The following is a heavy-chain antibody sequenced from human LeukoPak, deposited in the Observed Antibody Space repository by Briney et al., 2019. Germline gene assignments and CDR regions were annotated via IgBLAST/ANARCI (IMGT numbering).Heavy chain of an antibody. V-gene: IGHV1-69*06. CDR2: IIPIFGTA. CDR1: GGTFSSYA. CDR3: ASLGIAAAGTSYGWFDP. Sequence: GASVKVSCKASGGTFSSYAISWVRQAPGRGLEWMGGIIPIFGTANYAQKFQGRVTITADKSTSTAYMELSSLRSEDTAVYYCASLGIAAAGTSYGWFDPWGQGTLVTVSS. J-gene: IGHJ5*02. D-gene: IGHD6-13*01.